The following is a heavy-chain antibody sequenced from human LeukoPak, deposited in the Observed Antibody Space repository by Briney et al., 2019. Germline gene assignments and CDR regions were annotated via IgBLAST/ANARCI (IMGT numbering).Heavy chain of an antibody. CDR3: ARGVFDWLVGDDY. Sequence: GASVKVSCKASGYTFTGYYMHWVRQAPGQGLEWMGWINPNSGGTNYAQKFQGRATMTKETSISTAHMELSRLRSDDTAVYYCARGVFDWLVGDDYWGQGTLVTVS. V-gene: IGHV1-2*02. CDR1: GYTFTGYY. J-gene: IGHJ4*02. D-gene: IGHD3-9*01. CDR2: INPNSGGT.